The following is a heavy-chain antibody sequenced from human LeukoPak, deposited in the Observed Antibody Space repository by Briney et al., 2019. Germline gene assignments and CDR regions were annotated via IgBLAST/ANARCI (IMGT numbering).Heavy chain of an antibody. CDR1: GFTFSSYW. CDR2: IKKDGSEK. CDR3: ARDGAERPHMY. J-gene: IGHJ4*02. V-gene: IGHV3-7*01. Sequence: GGSLRLSCAASGFTFSSYWMSRVRQAPGKGLEWVANIKKDGSEKHYVDSVKGRFTISRDNAKNSLHLQMNSLRAEDTAVYYCARDGAERPHMYWGQGTLVTVSS. D-gene: IGHD6-25*01.